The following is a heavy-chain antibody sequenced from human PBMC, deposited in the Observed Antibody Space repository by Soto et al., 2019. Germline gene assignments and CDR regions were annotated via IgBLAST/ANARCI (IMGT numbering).Heavy chain of an antibody. J-gene: IGHJ4*02. CDR3: ARRYGDQFDY. D-gene: IGHD4-17*01. V-gene: IGHV4-59*01. CDR2: IYYSGGT. CDR1: GGSISSYY. Sequence: QVQLQESGPGLVKPSETLSLTCAVSGGSISSYYWSWIRQPPGKGLEWIGYIYYSGGTNYNPSLKSRVTISEDKSKNQLSLKLSSVTAADTAVYYCARRYGDQFDYWGQGTLVTVSS.